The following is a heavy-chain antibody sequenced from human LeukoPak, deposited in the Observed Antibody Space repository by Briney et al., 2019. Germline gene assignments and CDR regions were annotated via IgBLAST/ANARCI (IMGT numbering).Heavy chain of an antibody. CDR2: ISYDGSNK. Sequence: PGGSLRLSCAASGFTFSSYAMHWVRQAPGKGLECVAVISYDGSNKYYADSVKGRFTISRDNSKNTLYLQMNSLRAEDTAVYYCARDQGSSSYLDYWGQGTLVTVSS. V-gene: IGHV3-30*04. J-gene: IGHJ4*02. CDR3: ARDQGSSSYLDY. CDR1: GFTFSSYA. D-gene: IGHD6-13*01.